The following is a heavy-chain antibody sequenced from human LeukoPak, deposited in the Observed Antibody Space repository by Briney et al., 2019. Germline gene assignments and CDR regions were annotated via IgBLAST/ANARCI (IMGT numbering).Heavy chain of an antibody. CDR2: VRNDGSNE. J-gene: IGHJ4*02. CDR3: AKESDSGYHSEGPKN. CDR1: GFVLSDYG. V-gene: IGHV3-30*02. D-gene: IGHD5-12*01. Sequence: PGGSLRLSCAASGFVLSDYGMHWVRQAPGTGLEWVAFVRNDGSNEYYVGSVKGRFTISRDKSKNTLHLQMNSLRAEDTAVYSCAKESDSGYHSEGPKNWGLGTLVTVSS.